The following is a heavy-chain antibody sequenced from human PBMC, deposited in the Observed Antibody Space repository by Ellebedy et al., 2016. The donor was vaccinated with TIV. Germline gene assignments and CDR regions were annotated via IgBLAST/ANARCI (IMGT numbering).Heavy chain of an antibody. D-gene: IGHD4-17*01. CDR2: INHSGST. J-gene: IGHJ6*02. V-gene: IGHV4-34*01. Sequence: MPSETLSLTCTVSGGSISSYYWSWIRQPPGKGLEWIGEINHSGSTNYNPSLKSRVTISVDTSKNQFSLKLSSVTAADTAVYYCARARLTVYYYYGMDVWGQGTTITVSS. CDR3: ARARLTVYYYYGMDV. CDR1: GGSISSYY.